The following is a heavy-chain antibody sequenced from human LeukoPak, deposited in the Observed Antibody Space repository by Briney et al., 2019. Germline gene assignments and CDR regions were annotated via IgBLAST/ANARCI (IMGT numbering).Heavy chain of an antibody. CDR3: ARPSPPGDGYNPCDY. V-gene: IGHV3-33*01. CDR2: IWYDGSNK. Sequence: GGSLRLSCAAFGSTFSSYGMHWVRQAPGKGLEWVAVIWYDGSNKYYADSVKGRFTISRDNSKNTLYLQMNSLRAEDTAVYYCARPSPPGDGYNPCDYWGPGALVIVSS. CDR1: GSTFSSYG. D-gene: IGHD5-24*01. J-gene: IGHJ4*02.